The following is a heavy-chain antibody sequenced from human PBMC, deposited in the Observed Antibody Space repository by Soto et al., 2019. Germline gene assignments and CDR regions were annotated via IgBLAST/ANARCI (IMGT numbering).Heavy chain of an antibody. CDR1: GFTFSSYA. CDR3: ARVDLWINYFDY. CDR2: ISYDGSNK. V-gene: IGHV3-30-3*01. Sequence: QVPLVESGGGVVQPGRSLRLSCAASGFTFSSYAMHWVRQAPGKGLEWVAVISYDGSNKYYADSVKGRFTISRDNSKNTLYLQMNSLRAEDTAVYYCARVDLWINYFDYWGQGTLVTVSS. J-gene: IGHJ4*02. D-gene: IGHD3-10*01.